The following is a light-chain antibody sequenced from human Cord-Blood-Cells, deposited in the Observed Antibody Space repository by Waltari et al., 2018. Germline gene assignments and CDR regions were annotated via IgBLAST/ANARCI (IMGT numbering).Light chain of an antibody. Sequence: DIKMTQSTSSLSASVGDRVTITCRASQSISSYLNWYKQKPGKAPKLLIYAASSLQSGVPSRFSGSGSGTDFTLTISSLQPEDFATYYCQQSYSTPYTFGQGTKLEIK. CDR3: QQSYSTPYT. J-gene: IGKJ2*01. CDR2: AAS. V-gene: IGKV1-39*01. CDR1: QSISSY.